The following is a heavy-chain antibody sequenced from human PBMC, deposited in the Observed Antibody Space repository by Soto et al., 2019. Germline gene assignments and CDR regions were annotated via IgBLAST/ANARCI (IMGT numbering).Heavy chain of an antibody. Sequence: GGSLRLSCAASGFSFSTYAMSWVRQAPGKGLEWVSVISYSGGSTYYADSVKGRFTISRDNSKNTLYLQMNSLRAEDTAVYYCAKGSYCAGDCSQYYYYYMDVWGKGTTVTVSS. CDR1: GFSFSTYA. D-gene: IGHD2-21*01. J-gene: IGHJ6*03. CDR3: AKGSYCAGDCSQYYYYYMDV. V-gene: IGHV3-23*01. CDR2: ISYSGGST.